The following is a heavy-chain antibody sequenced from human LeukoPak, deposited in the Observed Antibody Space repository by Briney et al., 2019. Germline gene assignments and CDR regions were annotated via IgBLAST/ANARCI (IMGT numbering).Heavy chain of an antibody. V-gene: IGHV4-34*01. CDR3: AREKVAGRWLLRGAHLDY. CDR2: INHSGST. Sequence: MPSETLSLTCAVYGGSFSGYYWSWIRQPPGKGLEWIGEINHSGSTNYNPSVKSRVTISVDTSKNQFSLKLSSVTAADTAVYYCAREKVAGRWLLRGAHLDYWGQGTLVTVSS. D-gene: IGHD5-24*01. CDR1: GGSFSGYY. J-gene: IGHJ4*02.